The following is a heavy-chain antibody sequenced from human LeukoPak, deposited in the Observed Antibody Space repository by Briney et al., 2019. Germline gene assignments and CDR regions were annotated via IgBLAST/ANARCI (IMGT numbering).Heavy chain of an antibody. Sequence: TGGSLRLSCAASGFTFTNYGMSWVRQAPGKGLEWVSGISGSGHRTYYADSVKGRFTISRDNSKSTLYLQMNSLRAEDTAVYYCAKDWGEYFDYVWGSFTSFDSWGQGTLVTVSS. D-gene: IGHD3-16*01. J-gene: IGHJ4*02. CDR1: GFTFTNYG. V-gene: IGHV3-23*01. CDR3: AKDWGEYFDYVWGSFTSFDS. CDR2: ISGSGHRT.